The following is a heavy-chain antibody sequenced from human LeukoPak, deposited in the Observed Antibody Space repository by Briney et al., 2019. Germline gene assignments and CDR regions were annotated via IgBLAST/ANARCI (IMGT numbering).Heavy chain of an antibody. CDR3: ASDSSGYYPDGYFDY. D-gene: IGHD3-22*01. V-gene: IGHV3-30*03. J-gene: IGHJ4*02. CDR2: ISYDGSNK. Sequence: SGGSLRLSCAASGFTFSSYGMHWVRQAPGKGLEWVAVISYDGSNKYYADSVKGRFTISRDNSKNTLYLQMNSLRAEDTAVYYCASDSSGYYPDGYFDYWGQGTLVTVSS. CDR1: GFTFSSYG.